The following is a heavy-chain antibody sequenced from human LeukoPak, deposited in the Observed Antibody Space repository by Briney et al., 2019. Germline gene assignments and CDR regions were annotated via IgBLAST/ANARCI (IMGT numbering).Heavy chain of an antibody. J-gene: IGHJ4*02. CDR1: GFTFTNYG. CDR3: GRERDGSGWTWGGIFDY. Sequence: ASVKVSCKASGFTFTNYGFSWVRQAPGQGLEWVGWISAYNGNTKYAQKLQGRVTMTTDTPTSTAYMELRSLRSDDTAVYYCGRERDGSGWTWGGIFDYWGQGTLVTVSS. V-gene: IGHV1-18*04. D-gene: IGHD6-19*01. CDR2: ISAYNGNT.